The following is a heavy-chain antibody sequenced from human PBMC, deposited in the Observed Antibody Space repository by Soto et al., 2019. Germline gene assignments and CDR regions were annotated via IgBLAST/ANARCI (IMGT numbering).Heavy chain of an antibody. D-gene: IGHD3-3*01. CDR1: GGSISSSSYY. CDR3: ASYDFWIRGFDY. CDR2: IYYSGST. J-gene: IGHJ4*02. V-gene: IGHV4-39*01. Sequence: SETLSLTCTVSGGSISSSSYYWGWIRQPPGKGLEWIGSIYYSGSTYYNPSLKSRVTISVDTSKNQFSLKLSSVTAADTAVYYCASYDFWIRGFDYWGQGTLVTVSS.